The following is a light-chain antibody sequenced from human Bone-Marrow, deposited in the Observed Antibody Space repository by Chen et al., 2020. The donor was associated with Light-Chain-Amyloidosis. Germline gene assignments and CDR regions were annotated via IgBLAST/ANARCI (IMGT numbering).Light chain of an antibody. Sequence: SYELTQPPSVSVSPRQTARIACSGDDLPTKYAYWYQQKPGQAPLLVIHRDTERPSGISERFSGSSSGTTATLTISGVQAEDEADYHCQSADSSGTYEVIFGGGTKLTVL. CDR3: QSADSSGTYEVI. CDR1: DLPTKY. CDR2: RDT. V-gene: IGLV3-25*03. J-gene: IGLJ2*01.